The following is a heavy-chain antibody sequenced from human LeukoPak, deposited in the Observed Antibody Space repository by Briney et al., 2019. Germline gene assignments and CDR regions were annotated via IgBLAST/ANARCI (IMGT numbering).Heavy chain of an antibody. J-gene: IGHJ4*02. D-gene: IGHD4/OR15-4a*01. V-gene: IGHV3-72*01. CDR3: ARSMYGEGRRIIDFDY. CDR2: PRNKVNSYTT. CDR1: GFTFSDHY. Sequence: GGSLRLSCAASGFTFSDHYIDWVRQAPGKGLEWVGRPRNKVNSYTTAYAASVTGRFTVSRDDSSNSVYLQMNSLKIEDTAVYYCARSMYGEGRRIIDFDYWGQGSLLTVSS.